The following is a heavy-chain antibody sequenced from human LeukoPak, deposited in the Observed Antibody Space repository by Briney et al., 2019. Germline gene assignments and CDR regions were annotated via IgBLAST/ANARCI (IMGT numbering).Heavy chain of an antibody. J-gene: IGHJ5*02. Sequence: QSGGSLRLSCAASGFTFSSYAMSWVRQAPGKGLEWVSAISGSGGSTYYADPVKGRFTISRDNSKNTLYLQMSSLRAEDTAVYYCAKDDGITGTTDWFDPWGQGTLVTVSS. CDR1: GFTFSSYA. V-gene: IGHV3-23*01. CDR3: AKDDGITGTTDWFDP. CDR2: ISGSGGST. D-gene: IGHD1-7*01.